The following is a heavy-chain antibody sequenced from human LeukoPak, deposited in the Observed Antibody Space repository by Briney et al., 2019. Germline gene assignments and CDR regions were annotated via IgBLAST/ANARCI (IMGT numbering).Heavy chain of an antibody. V-gene: IGHV3-53*01. CDR1: GFTVSTNY. CDR2: IYSGGST. J-gene: IGHJ4*02. D-gene: IGHD6-13*01. CDR3: ARVVRMAAGMNYYLDY. Sequence: GGSLRLSCAASGFTVSTNYMSWVRQAPGKGLEWVSVIYSGGSTYYADSVKGRFTISRDSSKNTLYFQMNSLRAEDTAVYYCARVVRMAAGMNYYLDYWGQGTLVTVSS.